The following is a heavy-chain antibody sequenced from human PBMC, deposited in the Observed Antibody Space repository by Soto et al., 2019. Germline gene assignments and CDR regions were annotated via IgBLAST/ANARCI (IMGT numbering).Heavy chain of an antibody. Sequence: TSETLSLTCTVSGGSISSSSYYWGWIRQPPGKGLEWIGSIYYSGSTYYNPSLKSRVTISVDTSKNQFSLKLSSVTAADTAVYYCARQRWLPFDYWGQGTLVTVSS. J-gene: IGHJ4*02. CDR3: ARQRWLPFDY. D-gene: IGHD5-12*01. CDR1: GGSISSSSYY. V-gene: IGHV4-39*01. CDR2: IYYSGST.